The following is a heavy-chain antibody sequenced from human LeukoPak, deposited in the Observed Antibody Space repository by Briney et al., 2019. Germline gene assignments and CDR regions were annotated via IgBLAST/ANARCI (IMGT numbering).Heavy chain of an antibody. D-gene: IGHD3-10*01. CDR1: GFTFSSYG. Sequence: GGSLRLSCAASGFTFSSYGMHWVRQAPGKGLEWVAFIRYDGSNKYYADSVKGRFTISRDNSKNTLYLQMNSLRAEDTAVYYCARHMVRGVIKRDAFDIWGQGTMVTVSS. CDR2: IRYDGSNK. J-gene: IGHJ3*02. V-gene: IGHV3-30*02. CDR3: ARHMVRGVIKRDAFDI.